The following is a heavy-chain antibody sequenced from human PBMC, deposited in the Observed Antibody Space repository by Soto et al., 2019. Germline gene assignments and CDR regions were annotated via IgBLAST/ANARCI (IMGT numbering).Heavy chain of an antibody. CDR3: AKVSLLPVGLGWFDP. CDR2: ISGSGGSK. D-gene: IGHD3-9*01. CDR1: GLTFSNYA. Sequence: GGSQRLSCAASGLTFSNYAMSWVRQAPGKGLEWVSAISGSGGSKYYADSVKGRFTISRDNSKNTLYLQMNSLRADDTALYYCAKVSLLPVGLGWFDPCGPGTLVTVSS. V-gene: IGHV3-23*01. J-gene: IGHJ5*02.